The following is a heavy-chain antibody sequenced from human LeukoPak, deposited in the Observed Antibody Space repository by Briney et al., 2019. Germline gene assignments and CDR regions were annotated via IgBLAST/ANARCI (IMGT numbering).Heavy chain of an antibody. D-gene: IGHD3-10*01. CDR2: IYYSGST. CDR3: ATGSLRITMVRGVMEAWYYFDY. J-gene: IGHJ4*02. CDR1: GGSISSYY. Sequence: SETLSLTCTVSGGSISSYYWSWIRQPPGKGLEWIGYIYYSGSTNYNPSLKSRVTMSVDTSKNQFSLKLSSVTAADTAVYYCATGSLRITMVRGVMEAWYYFDYWGQGTLVTVSS. V-gene: IGHV4-59*12.